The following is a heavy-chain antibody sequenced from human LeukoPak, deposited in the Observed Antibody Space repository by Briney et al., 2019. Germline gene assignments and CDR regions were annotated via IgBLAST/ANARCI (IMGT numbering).Heavy chain of an antibody. Sequence: PGGSLRLSCAASGFTFSNYWMHWVRHAPGKGLVWVSRINSDGRSTSYADSVKGRFTISRDNAKNTLYLQMNSLRAEDTAVYYCAQRDYYDSSGYSSWGQGTLATVSS. J-gene: IGHJ5*02. V-gene: IGHV3-74*01. D-gene: IGHD3-22*01. CDR1: GFTFSNYW. CDR3: AQRDYYDSSGYSS. CDR2: INSDGRST.